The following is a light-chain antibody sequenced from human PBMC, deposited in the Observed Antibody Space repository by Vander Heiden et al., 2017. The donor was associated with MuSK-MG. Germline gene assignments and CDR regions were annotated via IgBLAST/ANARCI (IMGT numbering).Light chain of an antibody. CDR2: AAS. CDR1: QTISTY. V-gene: IGKV1-39*01. Sequence: DIQMTQSPSSLSASVGDRVTITYRASQTISTYLNWYQQKPGKAPKLLIYAASSLQSGVPSRFSGSRSGPDFTLTISSLQPEDSATYYCQQTDSTPPWTFGQGTKVEI. J-gene: IGKJ1*01. CDR3: QQTDSTPPWT.